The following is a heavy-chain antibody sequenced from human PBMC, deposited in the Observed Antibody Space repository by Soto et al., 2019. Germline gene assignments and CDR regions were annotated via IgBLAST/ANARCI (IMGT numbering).Heavy chain of an antibody. V-gene: IGHV4-39*01. Sequence: PWDTVPITLTVSVGFISGRTYNVAGIGHPRGKGPEWIGSIYCSGSAYDNPARNSRVTICVDTSKDQFSLQLTSVTAADTAVYFCARPRLGARILSGLDSWGQGIVVTVSS. J-gene: IGHJ4*02. CDR2: IYCSGSA. D-gene: IGHD3-16*02. CDR3: ARPRLGARILSGLDS. CDR1: VGFISGRTYN.